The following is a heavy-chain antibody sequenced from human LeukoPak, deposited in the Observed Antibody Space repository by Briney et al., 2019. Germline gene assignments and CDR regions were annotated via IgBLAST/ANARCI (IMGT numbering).Heavy chain of an antibody. CDR3: ASSITMFGVVTYFDY. V-gene: IGHV4-59*01. CDR1: GGSISSYY. CDR2: IYYSGST. D-gene: IGHD3-3*01. J-gene: IGHJ4*02. Sequence: PSETLSLTCTVSGGSISSYYWSWIRQPPGKGLEWIGYIYYSGSTNYNPSLKSRVTISVDTSKNQFSLKLSSVTAADTDVFYCASSITMFGVVTYFDYWGQGPLVTVSS.